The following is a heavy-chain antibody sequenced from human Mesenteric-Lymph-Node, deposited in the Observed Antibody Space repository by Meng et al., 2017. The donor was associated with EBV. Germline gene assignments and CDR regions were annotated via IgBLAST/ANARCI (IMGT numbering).Heavy chain of an antibody. CDR2: VYFTGTT. Sequence: QRRRPESGPGLVKPSETLSLTCSVSGGSINSNAYHWGWIRQPPGKGLEWIGSVYFTGTTYHNPSLKSRVTMSVDTSNNHFSLKLNSVTAADTAVYYCAKDLFYYDSGGYYVDHWGQGILVTVSS. J-gene: IGHJ4*02. CDR1: GGSINSNAYH. V-gene: IGHV4-39*07. D-gene: IGHD3-22*01. CDR3: AKDLFYYDSGGYYVDH.